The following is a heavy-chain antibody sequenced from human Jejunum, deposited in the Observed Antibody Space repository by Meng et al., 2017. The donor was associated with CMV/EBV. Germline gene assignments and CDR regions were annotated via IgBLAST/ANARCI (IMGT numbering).Heavy chain of an antibody. CDR3: ARGYFDY. J-gene: IGHJ4*02. CDR1: GFTLSRYW. Sequence: SCAASGFTLSRYWMSWVRQAPGKGLEWVANIKPDGSEKHYVDSTKGRFTISRDNAKNSLYLQMNSLRAEDTAVYYCARGYFDYWGQGTLVTVSS. V-gene: IGHV3-7*01. CDR2: IKPDGSEK.